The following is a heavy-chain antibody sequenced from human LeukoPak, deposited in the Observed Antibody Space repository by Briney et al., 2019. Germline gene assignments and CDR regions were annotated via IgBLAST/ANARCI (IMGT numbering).Heavy chain of an antibody. CDR1: GHSISRYY. CDR3: ARVGYDFWSEYYYYMDV. CDR2: IYTSGST. Sequence: EPLSLTCTVSGHSISRYYWSWLRHPGGGGLEWIGHIYTSGSTNYTPSLNSRGTMSVDTAKNQFSLKLSSVTAADTAVYYCARVGYDFWSEYYYYMDVWGKGTTVTVSS. J-gene: IGHJ6*03. V-gene: IGHV4-4*07. D-gene: IGHD3-3*01.